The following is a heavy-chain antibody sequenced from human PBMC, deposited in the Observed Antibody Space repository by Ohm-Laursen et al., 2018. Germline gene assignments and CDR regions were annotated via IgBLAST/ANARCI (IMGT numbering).Heavy chain of an antibody. D-gene: IGHD2-15*01. CDR2: ISGSGGST. CDR3: AKYCSGGSRYSGLDF. Sequence: SLRLSCAASGFTFSTYAMSWVRQAPGKGLEWVSIISGSGGSTYYADSVKGRFTISRDNSKNTLSLQMNSLRAEDTAVYYCAKYCSGGSRYSGLDFWGQGTLVTVSS. CDR1: GFTFSTYA. V-gene: IGHV3-23*01. J-gene: IGHJ4*02.